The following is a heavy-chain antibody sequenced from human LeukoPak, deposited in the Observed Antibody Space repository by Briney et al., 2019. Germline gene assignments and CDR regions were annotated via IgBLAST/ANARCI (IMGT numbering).Heavy chain of an antibody. V-gene: IGHV3-21*01. Sequence: GGSLRLSCAASGFTFSSYSMNWVRQAPGKGLEWVSSISSSSSYIYYADSVKGRFTISRDNAKNSLYLQMNSLRAEDTAVYYCARDSVYYDSSGYYYSSWGQGTLVTVSS. CDR1: GFTFSSYS. CDR3: ARDSVYYDSSGYYYSS. D-gene: IGHD3-22*01. J-gene: IGHJ4*02. CDR2: ISSSSSYI.